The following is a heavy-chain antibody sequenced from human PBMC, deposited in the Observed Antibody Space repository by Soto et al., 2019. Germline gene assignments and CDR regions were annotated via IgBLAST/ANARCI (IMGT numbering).Heavy chain of an antibody. J-gene: IGHJ3*02. CDR1: VYTMSVDY. V-gene: IGHV1-2*02. CDR2: INPNSGGT. D-gene: IGHD6-19*01. CDR3: ASSSGWYLDAFDI. Sequence: KGDCKSSVYTMSVDYVHWVRNAPGQGLEWMGWINPNSGGTNYAQKFQGRVTMTRDTSISTAYMELSRLRSDDTAVYYCASSSGWYLDAFDIWGQGTMVTVSS.